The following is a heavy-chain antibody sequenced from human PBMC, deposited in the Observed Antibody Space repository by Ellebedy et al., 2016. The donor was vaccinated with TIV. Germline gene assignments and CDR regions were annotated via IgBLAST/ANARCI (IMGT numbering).Heavy chain of an antibody. D-gene: IGHD4-17*01. J-gene: IGHJ5*02. Sequence: PGGSLRLSCAASGFSFRSYWMTWVRQAPGKRLQWVANIYQDGSVQYYVDSVKGRFTISRDNADNSLFLQMNSLRAEDTAVYYCARRGSYGDYAVQINSWFDTWGRGTLVAVSS. CDR1: GFSFRSYW. CDR2: IYQDGSVQ. CDR3: ARRGSYGDYAVQINSWFDT. V-gene: IGHV3-7*01.